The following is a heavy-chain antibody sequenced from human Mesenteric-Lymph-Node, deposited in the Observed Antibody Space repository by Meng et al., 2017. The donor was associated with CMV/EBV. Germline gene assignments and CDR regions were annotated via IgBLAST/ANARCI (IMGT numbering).Heavy chain of an antibody. CDR1: CSTFRSYS. V-gene: IGHV3-30*02. Sequence: GASLSLSCASSCSTFRSYSMRWVRQAPGKVLEWVAFIRYDGSNKYSGDSVKGRFTISRDNSKNTLYLQMNSLRPDDTAVYYCAKDEHYYDTSGFDHWGQGTMVTVSS. D-gene: IGHD3-22*01. CDR3: AKDEHYYDTSGFDH. CDR2: IRYDGSNK. J-gene: IGHJ4*02.